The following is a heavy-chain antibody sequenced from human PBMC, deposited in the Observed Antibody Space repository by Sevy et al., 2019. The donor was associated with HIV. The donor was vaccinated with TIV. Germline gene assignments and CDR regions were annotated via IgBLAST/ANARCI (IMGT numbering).Heavy chain of an antibody. CDR1: GGSISSGSYY. J-gene: IGHJ5*01. V-gene: IGHV4-61*02. CDR2: IYSSGGS. Sequence: TLSLTCTVSGGSISSGSYYWSWIRQPAGKGLEWIGRIYSSGGSNYNPSLKSRVTMSVDTSKNQFSLRLSSVTAADTAIYYCARDLRDGSGWTDSWGQGTLVTVSS. CDR3: ARDLRDGSGWTDS. D-gene: IGHD6-19*01.